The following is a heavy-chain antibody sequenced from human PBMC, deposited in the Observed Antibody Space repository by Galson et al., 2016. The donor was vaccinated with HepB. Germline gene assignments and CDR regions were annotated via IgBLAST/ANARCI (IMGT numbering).Heavy chain of an antibody. CDR3: TRAKRPPRSSYYAYNWFDS. D-gene: IGHD3-3*01. CDR1: GGSFSGHY. V-gene: IGHV4-34*01. J-gene: IGHJ5*01. Sequence: SETLSLTCAVYGGSFSGHYWTWIRQPPGKGLEWIGDIHHSGNTNFNPSLKSRLTISIDTSRSQFSLKLSSATAADTAVYFCTRAKRPPRSSYYAYNWFDSWAQGTLVTVSS. CDR2: IHHSGNT.